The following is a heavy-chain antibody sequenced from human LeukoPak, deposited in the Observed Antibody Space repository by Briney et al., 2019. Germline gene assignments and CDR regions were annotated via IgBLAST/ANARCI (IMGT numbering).Heavy chain of an antibody. CDR2: MNPNSGNT. D-gene: IGHD6-19*01. Sequence: ASVKVSCKASGYTFTSYDINWVRQATGQGVEWMGWMNPNSGNTGYAQKFQGRVTITRNTSISTDYMELSSLRSEDTAVYYCATFSGPPLGAIAVAGTIIDYWGQGTLVTVSS. J-gene: IGHJ4*02. V-gene: IGHV1-8*01. CDR1: GYTFTSYD. CDR3: ATFSGPPLGAIAVAGTIIDY.